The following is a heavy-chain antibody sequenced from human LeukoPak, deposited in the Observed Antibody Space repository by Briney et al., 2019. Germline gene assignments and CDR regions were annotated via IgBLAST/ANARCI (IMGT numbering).Heavy chain of an antibody. CDR1: GGSLSSSSYY. V-gene: IGHV4-39*01. D-gene: IGHD1-26*01. CDR3: ARLEWELLQGGYYYYMDV. J-gene: IGHJ6*03. CDR2: IYYSGST. Sequence: SETLSLTCTVSGGSLSSSSYYWGWIRQPPGKGLEWIGSIYYSGSTYYNPSLKSRVTISVDTSKNQFSLKLSSVTAADTAVYYCARLEWELLQGGYYYYMDVWGKGTTVTVSS.